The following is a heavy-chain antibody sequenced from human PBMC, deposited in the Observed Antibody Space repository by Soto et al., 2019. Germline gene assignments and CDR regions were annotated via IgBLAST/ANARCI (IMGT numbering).Heavy chain of an antibody. CDR3: ARGGLEQFDY. CDR2: INRDGSIT. D-gene: IGHD1-1*01. CDR1: GFTFSSYW. V-gene: IGHV3-74*01. J-gene: IGHJ4*02. Sequence: GESLKISCAASGFTFSSYWMHWVRQAPGKGLVWVSRINRDGSITDYADSVKGRFTISRDNAKNMLYLQVNSLRAEDTAMYFCARGGLEQFDYWGQGTLVTVSS.